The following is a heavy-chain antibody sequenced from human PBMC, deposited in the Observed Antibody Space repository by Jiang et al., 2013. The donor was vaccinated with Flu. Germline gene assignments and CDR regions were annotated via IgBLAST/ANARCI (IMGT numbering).Heavy chain of an antibody. J-gene: IGHJ4*02. V-gene: IGHV6-1*01. Sequence: SQTLSLTCAISGDSVSRKSAAWNWIRQSPSRGLEWLGRTYYRSKWYYDYAVSVEGRININPDPSKNQFSLQLNSVTPEDTAIYYCVGDGAEYRYFDYWAREPWSPSPQ. CDR2: TYYRSKWYY. CDR3: VGDGAEYRYFDY. CDR1: GDSVSRKSAA. D-gene: IGHD4/OR15-4a*01.